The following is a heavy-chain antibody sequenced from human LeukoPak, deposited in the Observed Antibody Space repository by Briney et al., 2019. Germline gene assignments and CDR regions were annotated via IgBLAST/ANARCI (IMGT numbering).Heavy chain of an antibody. CDR2: IYTDGGA. CDR1: GGSISSSSYY. J-gene: IGHJ5*02. V-gene: IGHV4-61*02. Sequence: SETLSLTCTVSGGSISSSSYYWSWMRQPAGKGLEWIGRIYTDGGATYNPSLKSRVTMSVDTSKNQFSLKLSSVTAADTAVYYCAKEPDPWGQGTLVTVSS. CDR3: AKEPDP.